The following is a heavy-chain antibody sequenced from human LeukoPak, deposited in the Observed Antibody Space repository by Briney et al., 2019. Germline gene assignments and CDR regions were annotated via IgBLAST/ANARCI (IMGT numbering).Heavy chain of an antibody. D-gene: IGHD3-10*01. V-gene: IGHV3-9*01. CDR1: GFTFDDYT. Sequence: GGSLRLSCAASGFTFDDYTMHWVRQVPGKDLEWVSGIAWNSGITGYADSVKGRFTISRDNAKNSLSLQMNSLRAEDTAFYYCVEDIGGDVIPRRFDYWGQGTLVTVSS. J-gene: IGHJ4*02. CDR2: IAWNSGIT. CDR3: VEDIGGDVIPRRFDY.